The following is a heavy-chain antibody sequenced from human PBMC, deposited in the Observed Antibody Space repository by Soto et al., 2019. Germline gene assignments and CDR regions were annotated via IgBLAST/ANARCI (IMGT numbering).Heavy chain of an antibody. Sequence: QVQLVQSGAEVKKPGASVKVSCKASGYTFTSYAMHWVRQAPGQRLEGMGWINAGNGNTNYSQKFQGRVTTTRDTYASTAYMVLSSLRAEGMDVYYCARYLGVGDASDYWGLGTLVTVSS. CDR1: GYTFTSYA. CDR3: ARYLGVGDASDY. D-gene: IGHD3-16*01. J-gene: IGHJ4*02. V-gene: IGHV1-3*01. CDR2: INAGNGNT.